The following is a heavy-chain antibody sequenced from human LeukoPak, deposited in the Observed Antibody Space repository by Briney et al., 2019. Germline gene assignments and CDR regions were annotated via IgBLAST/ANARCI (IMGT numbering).Heavy chain of an antibody. CDR1: GGSISSSTYY. CDR3: ARAPHFFDTSGSRYYFDY. Sequence: SETLSLTCTVSGGSISSSTYYWGWIRQPPGKGLEWIGSIYYSGNTYYSPSLMSRVTISVDTSKNQFSLNLSSVTAADTAVYYCARAPHFFDTSGSRYYFDYWGQGALVTVSS. CDR2: IYYSGNT. V-gene: IGHV4-39*07. D-gene: IGHD3-22*01. J-gene: IGHJ4*02.